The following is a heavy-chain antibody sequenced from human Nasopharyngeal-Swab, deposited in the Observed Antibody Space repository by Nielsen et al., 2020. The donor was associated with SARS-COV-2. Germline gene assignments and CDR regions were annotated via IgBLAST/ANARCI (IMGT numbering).Heavy chain of an antibody. CDR2: INSDGSST. CDR3: ARDLRFFTPSNYYYYGMDV. V-gene: IGHV3-74*01. D-gene: IGHD3-3*01. CDR1: GFTLSSYW. J-gene: IGHJ6*02. Sequence: GESLKISCAASGFTLSSYWMHWVRQAPGKGLVWVSRINSDGSSTSYADSVKGRFTISRDNAKNTLYLQMNSLRAEDTAVYYCARDLRFFTPSNYYYYGMDVWGQGTTVTVSS.